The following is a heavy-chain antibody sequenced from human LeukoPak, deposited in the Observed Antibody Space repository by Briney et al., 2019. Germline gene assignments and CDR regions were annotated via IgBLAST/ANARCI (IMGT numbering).Heavy chain of an antibody. CDR2: MNPNSGNT. Sequence: ASVKVSCKASGYTFTSYDINWVRQATGQGLEWMGWMNPNSGNTGYAQKFQGRVTITRNTSISTAYMELSSLRSEDTAVYYCARKYYDFWSGYPYYYYYMDVWGKGTTVTISS. D-gene: IGHD3-3*01. CDR1: GYTFTSYD. CDR3: ARKYYDFWSGYPYYYYYMDV. J-gene: IGHJ6*03. V-gene: IGHV1-8*03.